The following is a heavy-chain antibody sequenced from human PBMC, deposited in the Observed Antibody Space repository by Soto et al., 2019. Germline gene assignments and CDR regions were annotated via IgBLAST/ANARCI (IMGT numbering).Heavy chain of an antibody. J-gene: IGHJ6*02. D-gene: IGHD2-2*01. CDR3: AREAIVVVPAAMFYYYGLDV. CDR1: GYTFTSYY. V-gene: IGHV1-46*01. CDR2: INPSGGST. Sequence: ASVKVSCKASGYTFTSYYMHWVRQAPGQGLEWMGIINPSGGSTSYAQKFQGRVTMTRDTSTSTVYIELSSLRSEDTAVYYCAREAIVVVPAAMFYYYGLDVWGQGTTVTVSS.